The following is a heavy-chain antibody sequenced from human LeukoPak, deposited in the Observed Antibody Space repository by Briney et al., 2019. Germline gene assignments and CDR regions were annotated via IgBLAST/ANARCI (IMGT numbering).Heavy chain of an antibody. CDR1: GGSISSYY. V-gene: IGHV4-59*01. CDR3: ARATNDYGDYHNFDY. CDR2: IYYSGST. Sequence: PSETLSLTCTVSGGSISSYYWSWIRQPPGKGLEWIGYIYYSGSTNYNPSLKSRVTISVDTSKNQFSLKLSSVTAADTAVYYCARATNDYGDYHNFDYWGQGTLVTVSS. D-gene: IGHD4-17*01. J-gene: IGHJ4*02.